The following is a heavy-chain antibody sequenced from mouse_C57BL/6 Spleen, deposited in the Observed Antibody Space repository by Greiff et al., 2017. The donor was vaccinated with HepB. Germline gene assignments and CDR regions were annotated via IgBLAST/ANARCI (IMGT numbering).Heavy chain of an antibody. D-gene: IGHD5-5*01. CDR2: ISSGSSTI. CDR3: ARNYLYAMDY. V-gene: IGHV5-17*01. Sequence: EVKLVESGGGLVKPGGSLKLSCAASGFTFSDYGMHWVRQAPEKGLEWVAYISSGSSTIYYADTVKGRFTISRDNAKNTLFLQMTSLRSEDTAMSYCARNYLYAMDYWGQGTSVTVSS. CDR1: GFTFSDYG. J-gene: IGHJ4*01.